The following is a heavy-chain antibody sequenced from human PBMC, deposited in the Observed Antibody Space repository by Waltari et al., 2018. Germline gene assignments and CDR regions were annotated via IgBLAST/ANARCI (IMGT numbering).Heavy chain of an antibody. Sequence: QVQLQESGPGLVKPSETLSLTCTVSGGSISSHYWSWIRQPPGKGLEWIGYISYSGSTNYNPSLKSRVTISVDTSKNQFSLKLSSVTAADTAVYYCARFTSGHFYYFDYWGQGTLVTVSS. CDR2: ISYSGST. V-gene: IGHV4-59*11. CDR1: GGSISSHY. J-gene: IGHJ4*02. CDR3: ARFTSGHFYYFDY.